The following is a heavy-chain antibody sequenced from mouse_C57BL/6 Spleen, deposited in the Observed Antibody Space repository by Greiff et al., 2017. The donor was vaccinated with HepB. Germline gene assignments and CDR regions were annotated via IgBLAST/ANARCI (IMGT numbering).Heavy chain of an antibody. V-gene: IGHV2-5*01. D-gene: IGHD1-1*02. J-gene: IGHJ4*01. CDR1: GFSLTSYG. Sequence: VKLVESGPGLVQPSQRLSITCTVSGFSLTSYGVHWVRQSPGKGLEWLGVIWRGGSTDYNAAFMSRLSITKDNSKRQVFFKMNSLQADDTAIYYCAKTNYDYYAMDYWGQGTSVTVSS. CDR3: AKTNYDYYAMDY. CDR2: IWRGGST.